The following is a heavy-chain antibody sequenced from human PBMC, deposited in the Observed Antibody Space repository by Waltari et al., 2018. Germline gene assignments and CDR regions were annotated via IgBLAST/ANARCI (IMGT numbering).Heavy chain of an antibody. D-gene: IGHD6-13*01. Sequence: EVQLVESGGGLVQPGGSLSLSCAASGFTFRSYWMHWIRQAPGKGLVWVSRINSDGSSTSYADSVKGRFTISRDNAKNTLYLQMNSLRAEDTAVYYCASDPGIAAVDYWGQGTLVTVSS. V-gene: IGHV3-74*01. CDR2: INSDGSST. CDR3: ASDPGIAAVDY. CDR1: GFTFRSYW. J-gene: IGHJ4*02.